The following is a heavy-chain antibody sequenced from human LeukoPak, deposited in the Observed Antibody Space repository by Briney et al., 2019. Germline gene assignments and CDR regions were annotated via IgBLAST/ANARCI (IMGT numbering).Heavy chain of an antibody. CDR1: GFTFDDYA. CDR2: ISWNSGSI. Sequence: PGRSLRLSCAASGFTFDDYAMHWVRQAPGKGLEWVSGISWNSGSIGHADSVKGRLTISRDSAKNSLYLQMNSLRAEDTALYYCAKDAAGFHAGYYYYYMDVWGKGTTVTVSS. D-gene: IGHD3-10*01. J-gene: IGHJ6*03. CDR3: AKDAAGFHAGYYYYYMDV. V-gene: IGHV3-9*01.